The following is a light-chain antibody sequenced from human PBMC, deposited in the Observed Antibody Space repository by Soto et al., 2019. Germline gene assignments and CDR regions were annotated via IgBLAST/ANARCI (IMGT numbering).Light chain of an antibody. CDR3: QQYHGYPWT. CDR1: QGISTW. V-gene: IGKV1D-16*01. CDR2: DAS. J-gene: IGKJ1*01. Sequence: DIQMTQSPSSASASVGDRLTITCRASQGISTWIAWYQQKPGKAPKLLIYDASSLEGGVPSRFSGSGSGTDFTLSISTLQPEDFATYSCQQYHGYPWTFGQGTKVDIK.